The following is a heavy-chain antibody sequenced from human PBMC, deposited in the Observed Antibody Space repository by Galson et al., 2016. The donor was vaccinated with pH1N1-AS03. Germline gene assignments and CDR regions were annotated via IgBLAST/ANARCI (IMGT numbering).Heavy chain of an antibody. CDR3: AGMQLGALHF. Sequence: CAISGDSVSSNSAAWNWIRLSPSRGLEWPGRTYYRSRWKNDYAVSVKSRIIINPDTSKNQFSLQLNPVTPEDTAIYYCAGMQLGALHFWGRGTLVTVSS. D-gene: IGHD1-1*01. CDR2: TYYRSRWKN. J-gene: IGHJ4*02. V-gene: IGHV6-1*01. CDR1: GDSVSSNSAA.